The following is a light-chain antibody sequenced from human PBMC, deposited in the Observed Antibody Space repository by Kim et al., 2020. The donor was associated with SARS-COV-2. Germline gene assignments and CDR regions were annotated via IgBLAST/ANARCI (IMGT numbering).Light chain of an antibody. CDR1: TIGSKS. CDR2: YDS. CDR3: QVWDTSSDHSV. J-gene: IGLJ3*02. Sequence: APGQTARITCGGDTIGSKSVHWYQQRPGQAPVVVMYYDSDRPSGIPERLSGSNSGNTATLTISRVEAGDEADYYCQVWDTSSDHSVFGGGTQLTVL. V-gene: IGLV3-21*04.